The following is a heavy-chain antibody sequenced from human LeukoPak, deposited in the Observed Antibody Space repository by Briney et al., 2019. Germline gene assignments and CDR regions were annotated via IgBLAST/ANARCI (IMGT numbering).Heavy chain of an antibody. CDR3: ARKSLQGWNSDY. V-gene: IGHV3-48*01. CDR1: GFTFSSHS. D-gene: IGHD1-7*01. J-gene: IGHJ4*02. CDR2: ISSSGSNI. Sequence: GGSLRLSCAASGFTFSSHSMKWVRQAPGKGLEWVSYISSSGSNIYYADSMKGRFTISRDNAKNSLYLQMNSLRAEDTAVCYCARKSLQGWNSDYWGEGILVTVSS.